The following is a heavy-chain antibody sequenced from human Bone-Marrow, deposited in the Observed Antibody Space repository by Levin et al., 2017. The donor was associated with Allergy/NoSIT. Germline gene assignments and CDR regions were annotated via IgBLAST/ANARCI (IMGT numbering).Heavy chain of an antibody. Sequence: GESLKISCAASGFTFSSYAMSWVRQAPGKGLEWVSGISGSGGSTYYADSVKGRFTISRDNSKNTLYLQVNSLRAEDTAVYNCARHDYGDYYFDYWGQGTLVTVSS. CDR3: ARHDYGDYYFDY. CDR1: GFTFSSYA. V-gene: IGHV3-23*01. J-gene: IGHJ4*02. D-gene: IGHD4-17*01. CDR2: ISGSGGST.